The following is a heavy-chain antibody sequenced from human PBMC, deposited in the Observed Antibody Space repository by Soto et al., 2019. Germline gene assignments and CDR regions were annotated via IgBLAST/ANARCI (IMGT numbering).Heavy chain of an antibody. CDR1: GFTFSDAW. D-gene: IGHD3-10*01. CDR3: VTDRGGGMDV. J-gene: IGHJ6*01. CDR2: IKRKIDGETT. Sequence: EVQLVESGGGMVMPGGSLRLSCAASGFTFSDAWMTWIRQAPGKGLQCVGRIKRKIDGETTDYAAPVKGRFTISRDYAKNTLYLQMNSLKVEDTAMYYCVTDRGGGMDVWGQGTTVTVSS. V-gene: IGHV3-15*01.